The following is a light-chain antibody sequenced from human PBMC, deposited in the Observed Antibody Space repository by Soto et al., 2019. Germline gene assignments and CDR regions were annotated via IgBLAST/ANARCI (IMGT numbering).Light chain of an antibody. CDR2: SNN. CDR1: SSNIGSNT. Sequence: QSVLTQPPSASGTPGQRVTITCSGSSSNIGSNTVNWYQQVPGTAPKLLIYSNNQRPSGVPDRFSGSKSGTSASLAISGLTSEDEADYYCAAWDATLNGLFGGGTQLTVL. CDR3: AAWDATLNGL. V-gene: IGLV1-44*01. J-gene: IGLJ2*01.